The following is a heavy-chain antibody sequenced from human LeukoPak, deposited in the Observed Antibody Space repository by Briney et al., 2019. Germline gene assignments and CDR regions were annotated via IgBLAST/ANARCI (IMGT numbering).Heavy chain of an antibody. Sequence: ASVKVSCRASGYTFTSYGISWVRQAPGQGLEWMGWISAYNGNTHYAQKLQGRVTMTTDTSTSTVYMELRSLRSDDTAVYYCARGSPPRRNYDSRGYYSYYFDYWGQGTLVTVSS. V-gene: IGHV1-18*01. D-gene: IGHD3-22*01. CDR3: ARGSPPRRNYDSRGYYSYYFDY. CDR1: GYTFTSYG. J-gene: IGHJ4*02. CDR2: ISAYNGNT.